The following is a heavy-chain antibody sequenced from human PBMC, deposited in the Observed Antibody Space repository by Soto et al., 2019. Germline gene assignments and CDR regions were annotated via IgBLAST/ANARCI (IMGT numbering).Heavy chain of an antibody. J-gene: IGHJ6*02. D-gene: IGHD3-9*01. CDR3: ARDLLLRYFDWPRYYYYYGMDV. V-gene: IGHV3-30-3*01. CDR2: ISYDGSNK. CDR1: GFTFSSYA. Sequence: PGGSLRLSCAASGFTFSSYAMHWVRQAAGKGLEWVAVISYDGSNKYYADSVKGRFTISRDNSKNTLYLQMNSLRAEDTAVYSCARDLLLRYFDWPRYYYYYGMDVWGQGTTVNVSS.